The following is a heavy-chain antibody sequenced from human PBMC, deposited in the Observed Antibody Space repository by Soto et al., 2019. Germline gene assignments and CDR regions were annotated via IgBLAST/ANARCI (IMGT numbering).Heavy chain of an antibody. CDR1: GFTFSDYA. V-gene: IGHV3-23*01. J-gene: IGHJ4*02. CDR3: STRDFLTGSTYFFDS. CDR2: ISDSGGSR. D-gene: IGHD3-9*01. Sequence: VGSLRLSCAVAGFTFSDYAMSWVRQAPGKGLEWVSDISDSGGSRQYADSVKGRFTISRDNSKNTLYLQMNSLRAEDTAFYYCSTRDFLTGSTYFFDSWGPGTLVTVSS.